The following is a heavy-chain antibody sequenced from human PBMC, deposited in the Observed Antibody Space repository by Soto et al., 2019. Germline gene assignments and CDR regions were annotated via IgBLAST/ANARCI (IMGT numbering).Heavy chain of an antibody. V-gene: IGHV1-46*01. CDR3: AVGGNYLSMDV. D-gene: IGHD4-4*01. J-gene: IGHJ6*02. CDR1: GYTFTSYY. Sequence: QVHLVQSGTEVKKPGASVRASCKVSGYTFTSYYMHWVRLAPGQGLEWMGIINPDGGGTSYAQQFQGRVIMTRDTSTSTVYMEMSSLRSEDTAVYYCAVGGNYLSMDVWGQGTTVTVSS. CDR2: INPDGGGT.